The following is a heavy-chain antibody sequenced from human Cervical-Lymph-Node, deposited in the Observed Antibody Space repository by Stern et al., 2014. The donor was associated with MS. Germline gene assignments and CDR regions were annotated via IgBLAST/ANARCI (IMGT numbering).Heavy chain of an antibody. V-gene: IGHV3-23*04. Sequence: EVQLVESGGDLVQPGGSLRLSCAASGFTFSNHVMNWVRQAPGKGLEWVSGISGSADTTYYADSVKGRFTVSRDNSKNTLYLQLNSLRAEDTAVYYCAKVAETVAGFYFDYWGQGTLVTVSS. CDR1: GFTFSNHV. CDR3: AKVAETVAGFYFDY. J-gene: IGHJ4*02. D-gene: IGHD6-19*01. CDR2: ISGSADTT.